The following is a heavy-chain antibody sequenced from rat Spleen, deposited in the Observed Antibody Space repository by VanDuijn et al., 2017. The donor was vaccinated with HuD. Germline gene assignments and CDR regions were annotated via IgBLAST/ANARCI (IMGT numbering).Heavy chain of an antibody. CDR2: IDPSGGNT. V-gene: IGHV5S13*01. CDR3: SRGGATRFDY. D-gene: IGHD1-11*01. CDR1: GFTFSKYG. Sequence: EVQLVESGGGLVQPGRSLKLSCAASGFTFSKYGMAWVRQAPTKGLEWVASIDPSGGNTYYRDSVKGRFTISRDNAKSTLYLQMDSLKSEDTATYYCSRGGATRFDYWGQGVMVTVSS. J-gene: IGHJ2*01.